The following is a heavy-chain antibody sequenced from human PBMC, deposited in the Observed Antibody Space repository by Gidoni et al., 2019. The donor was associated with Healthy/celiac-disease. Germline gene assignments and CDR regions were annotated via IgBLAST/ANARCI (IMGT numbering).Heavy chain of an antibody. V-gene: IGHV4-38-2*02. CDR3: ALTFGGVIPAFDI. Sequence: QVQLQDSGPGLVKHSETLSLTCTVAGYSISSCYYWGWIRQPSGKGLELIGSIYHRGSPYYNPSLKCRVTISVDTSKNQFSLKLSSLTAADTAVYYCALTFGGVIPAFDIWGQGTMVTVSS. J-gene: IGHJ3*02. CDR1: GYSISSCYY. CDR2: IYHRGSP. D-gene: IGHD3-16*02.